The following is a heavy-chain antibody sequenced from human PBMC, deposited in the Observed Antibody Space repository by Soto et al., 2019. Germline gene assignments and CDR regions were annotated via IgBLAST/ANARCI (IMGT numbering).Heavy chain of an antibody. CDR3: ASYRGALYFES. D-gene: IGHD3-16*01. CDR1: GRSMSSNY. J-gene: IGHJ4*02. Sequence: KPSETLSLTGSVSGRSMSSNYWSWIRQSPDKGLEWLGYVFYGGTDYNPSLGGRVSMSVETSKSQFSLKLTSVTVADTAVYYCASYRGALYFESWGPGILVTVSS. CDR2: VFYGGT. V-gene: IGHV4-59*01.